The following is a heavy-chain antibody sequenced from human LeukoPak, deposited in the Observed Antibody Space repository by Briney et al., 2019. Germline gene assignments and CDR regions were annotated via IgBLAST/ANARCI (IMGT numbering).Heavy chain of an antibody. CDR1: GYTFTSYG. Sequence: SVKVSCKASGYTFTSYGISWVRQAPGQGLEWMGGIIPIFGTANYAQKFQGRVTITADKSTSTAYMELSSLRSGDTAVYYCASSKAMVRGVIITRALVYWGQGTLVTVSS. J-gene: IGHJ4*02. CDR3: ASSKAMVRGVIITRALVY. D-gene: IGHD3-10*01. CDR2: IIPIFGTA. V-gene: IGHV1-69*06.